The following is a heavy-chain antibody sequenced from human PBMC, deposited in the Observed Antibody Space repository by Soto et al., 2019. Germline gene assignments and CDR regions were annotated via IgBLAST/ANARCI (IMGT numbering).Heavy chain of an antibody. CDR3: ARDLAYYYGSGVPDGMDV. CDR1: GYTFTSYG. D-gene: IGHD3-10*01. Sequence: GASVKVSFKASGYTFTSYGISWVRQAPGQGLEWMGWISAYNGNTNYAQKLQGRVTMTTDTSTSTAYMELRSLRSDDTAVYYCARDLAYYYGSGVPDGMDVWGQGTTVTV. CDR2: ISAYNGNT. V-gene: IGHV1-18*04. J-gene: IGHJ6*02.